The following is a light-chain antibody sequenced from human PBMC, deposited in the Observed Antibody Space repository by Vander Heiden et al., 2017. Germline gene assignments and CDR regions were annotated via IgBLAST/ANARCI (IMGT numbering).Light chain of an antibody. Sequence: SYVLTQPPSLSLAPGQAATISCWGNNLQSYSVHCYQQKPGLAPQLVVYDDSHRPSGNPERFSGFNSGNTAALTISRVEAGDEADYFCQVWDSTNDHSVVFGGGTNLTVL. V-gene: IGLV3-21*02. CDR2: DDS. J-gene: IGLJ2*01. CDR3: QVWDSTNDHSVV. CDR1: NLQSYS.